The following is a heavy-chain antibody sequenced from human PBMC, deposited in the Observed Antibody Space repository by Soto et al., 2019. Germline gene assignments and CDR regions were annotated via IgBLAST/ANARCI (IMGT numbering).Heavy chain of an antibody. CDR1: GFTFSSYV. V-gene: IGHV3-64D*06. Sequence: GESLSLSCAASGFTFSSYVMHWVRQAPGKGLQYVSVVSTNGGSTYYADSVRGRFTISRDNSKNTLYLQMSSLRAEDTAVYYCVKDGLKYYYESSGYYDYWGQGTLVTVSS. J-gene: IGHJ4*02. CDR3: VKDGLKYYYESSGYYDY. CDR2: VSTNGGST. D-gene: IGHD3-22*01.